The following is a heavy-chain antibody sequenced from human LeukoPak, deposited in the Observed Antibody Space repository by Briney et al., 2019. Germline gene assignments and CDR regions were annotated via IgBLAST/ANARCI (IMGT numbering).Heavy chain of an antibody. J-gene: IGHJ6*03. CDR1: GGTFSSYA. CDR3: ARGPAYSSGWYGDYYYYMDV. D-gene: IGHD6-19*01. CDR2: IIPIFVTA. Sequence: SVKVSCKASGGTFSSYAISWVRQAPGQGLEWMGGIIPIFVTANYAQNFQGRVTIPPAQSTSTAYMELSSLRSEDTAVYYCARGPAYSSGWYGDYYYYMDVWGKGTTVTVSS. V-gene: IGHV1-69*13.